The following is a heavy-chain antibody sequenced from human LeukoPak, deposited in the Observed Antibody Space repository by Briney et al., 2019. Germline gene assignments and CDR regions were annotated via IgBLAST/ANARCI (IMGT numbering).Heavy chain of an antibody. V-gene: IGHV3-30*18. D-gene: IGHD2-2*01. CDR1: GFTFSSYG. Sequence: GGSLRLSCAASGFTFSSYGMHWVRQAPGKGLEWVAVISYDGSNKYYADSVKGRFTISRDNSKNTLYLQMNSLRAEDTAVYHCAKGSIRRYQPLPSGVDYWGQGTLVTVSS. J-gene: IGHJ4*02. CDR3: AKGSIRRYQPLPSGVDY. CDR2: ISYDGSNK.